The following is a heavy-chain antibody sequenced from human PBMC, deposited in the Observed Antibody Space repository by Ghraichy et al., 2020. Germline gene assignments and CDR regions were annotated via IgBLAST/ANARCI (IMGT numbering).Heavy chain of an antibody. Sequence: GESLNISCAASGFTFSGYSMNWVRQAPGKGLEWVSSISSSSSYIYYADSVKGRFTISRDNAKKSLYLQMNSLRAKDTTVYYCARDRGGGTYEVFYIWGQGTMVTVSS. J-gene: IGHJ3*02. CDR3: ARDRGGGTYEVFYI. CDR1: GFTFSGYS. CDR2: ISSSSSYI. V-gene: IGHV3-21*01. D-gene: IGHD1-26*01.